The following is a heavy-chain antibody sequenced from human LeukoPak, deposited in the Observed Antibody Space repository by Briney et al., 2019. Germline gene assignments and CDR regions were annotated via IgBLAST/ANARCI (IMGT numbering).Heavy chain of an antibody. CDR2: MNPSSGNT. CDR1: GYTFTSYD. D-gene: IGHD2-2*01. V-gene: IGHV1-8*01. Sequence: GASVKVSCKASGYTFTSYDINWVRQATGQGLEWMGWMNPSSGNTGYAQKFQGRVTMTRNTSISTAYMELSNLRSEDTAIYFCARAGGVEVPAPLAFWGQGTLVTVSS. CDR3: ARAGGVEVPAPLAF. J-gene: IGHJ4*02.